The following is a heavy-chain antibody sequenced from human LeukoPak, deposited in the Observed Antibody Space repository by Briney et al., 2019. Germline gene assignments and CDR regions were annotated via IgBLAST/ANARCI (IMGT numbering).Heavy chain of an antibody. CDR1: GGTFSSYA. Sequence: ASVKVSCKPSGGTFSSYAISWVRQAPGQGLEWMGRIIPILGIANYAQKFQGRVTITADKSTSTAYMELSSLRSEDTAVYYCAGGLKEMATISDYWGQGTLVTVSS. CDR3: AGGLKEMATISDY. CDR2: IIPILGIA. D-gene: IGHD5-24*01. V-gene: IGHV1-69*04. J-gene: IGHJ4*02.